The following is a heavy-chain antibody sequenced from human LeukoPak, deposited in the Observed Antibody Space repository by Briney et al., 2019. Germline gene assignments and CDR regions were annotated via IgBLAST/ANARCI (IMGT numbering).Heavy chain of an antibody. J-gene: IGHJ4*02. CDR2: MNPNSGNT. V-gene: IGHV1-8*01. CDR1: GYTFTSYD. D-gene: IGHD5-24*01. Sequence: ASVKVSCKASGYTFTSYDINWVRQATGQGLEWMGWMNPNSGNTGYAQKFQGRVTMTRNTSISTAYMELSSLRSEDTAVYYCARNPQKTRWLRFDYWGQGTLVTVSS. CDR3: ARNPQKTRWLRFDY.